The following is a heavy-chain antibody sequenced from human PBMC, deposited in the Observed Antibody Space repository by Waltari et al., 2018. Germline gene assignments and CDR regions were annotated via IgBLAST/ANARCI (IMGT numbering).Heavy chain of an antibody. CDR3: ARDYQYGSGSYPDY. CDR1: GGSLSSGSYY. D-gene: IGHD3-10*01. CDR2: IYTSGST. Sequence: QVQLQESGPGLVKPSQTLSLTCTVPGGSLSSGSYYWSWIRRPAGKGLEWIGRIYTSGSTNYNPSLKSRVTISVDTSKNQFSLKLSSVTAADTAVYYCARDYQYGSGSYPDYWGQGTLVTVSS. V-gene: IGHV4-61*02. J-gene: IGHJ4*02.